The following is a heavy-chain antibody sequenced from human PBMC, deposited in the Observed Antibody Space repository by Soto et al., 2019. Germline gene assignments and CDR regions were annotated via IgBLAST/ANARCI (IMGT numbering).Heavy chain of an antibody. Sequence: GESLKISCTGTGFDFGDYYMSWIRQAPGKGLEWVSYIDSGGGTTYYTDSVKGRFTISRDNAKKTVYLQMSSLRVEDTALYYCVRPYYSSSWFTFDRWGQGTLVTVSS. CDR3: VRPYYSSSWFTFDR. D-gene: IGHD6-13*01. J-gene: IGHJ4*02. V-gene: IGHV3-11*01. CDR1: GFDFGDYY. CDR2: IDSGGGTT.